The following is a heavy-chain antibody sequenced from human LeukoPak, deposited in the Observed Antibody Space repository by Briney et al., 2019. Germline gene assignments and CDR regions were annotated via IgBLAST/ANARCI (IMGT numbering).Heavy chain of an antibody. CDR3: ARGRGGVVLYYYYYMDV. CDR2: INHSGST. D-gene: IGHD3-3*01. CDR1: GGSFSGYY. J-gene: IGHJ6*03. Sequence: PSETLSLTCAVYGGSFSGYYWSWIRQPPGKGLEWIGEINHSGSTNYNPSLTSRVTISVDTPKNQFSLKLSSVTAADTAVYYCARGRGGVVLYYYYYMDVWGKGTTVTVSS. V-gene: IGHV4-34*01.